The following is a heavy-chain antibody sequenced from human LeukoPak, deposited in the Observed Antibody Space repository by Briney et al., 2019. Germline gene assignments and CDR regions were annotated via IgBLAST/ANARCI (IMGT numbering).Heavy chain of an antibody. V-gene: IGHV1-8*03. Sequence: ASVKVPCKASGYTFTSYDINWVRQATGQGLEWMGWMNPNSGNTGYAQKFQGRVTITRNTSISTAYMELSSLRSEDTAVYYCASRVDTAMVYAYWGQGTLVTVSS. J-gene: IGHJ4*02. CDR1: GYTFTSYD. CDR2: MNPNSGNT. D-gene: IGHD5-18*01. CDR3: ASRVDTAMVYAY.